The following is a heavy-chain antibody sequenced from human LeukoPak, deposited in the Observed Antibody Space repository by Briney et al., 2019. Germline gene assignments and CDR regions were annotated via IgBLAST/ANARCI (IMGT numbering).Heavy chain of an antibody. V-gene: IGHV4-30-2*01. CDR3: ARVHYSGYDFGMDV. CDR1: GGCISSGGYS. J-gene: IGHJ6*02. CDR2: IYHSGST. Sequence: SETLSLTCAVSGGCISSGGYSWSWIRQPPGKGLEWIGYIYHSGSTYYNPSLKSRVTISVDRSKNQFSLKLSSVTAADTAVYYCARVHYSGYDFGMDVWGQGTTVTVSS. D-gene: IGHD5-12*01.